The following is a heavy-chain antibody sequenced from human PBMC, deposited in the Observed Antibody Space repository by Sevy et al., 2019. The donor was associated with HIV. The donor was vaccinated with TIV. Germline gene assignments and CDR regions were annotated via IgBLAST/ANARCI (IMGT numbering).Heavy chain of an antibody. Sequence: GGSLRLSCGASGFIFSNAWMSWVRQAPGKGLEWVGRIKSKADGGTPDYAAPVKGTFIISRDDSINTLYLQMNSLRTDDTAVYYCGYSEYGYYYDYWGQGTLVTVSS. CDR1: GFIFSNAW. J-gene: IGHJ4*02. D-gene: IGHD1-26*01. CDR2: IKSKADGGTP. V-gene: IGHV3-15*01. CDR3: GYSEYGYYYDY.